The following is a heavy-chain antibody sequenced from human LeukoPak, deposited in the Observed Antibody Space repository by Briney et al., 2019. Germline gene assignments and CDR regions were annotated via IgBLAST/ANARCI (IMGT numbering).Heavy chain of an antibody. Sequence: PSETLSLTCTVSGYSISSGYYWGWIRQPPGKGLEWIGSIYHSGSTYYNPSLKSRVTISVDTSKNQFSLKLSSVTAADTAVYYCARGGSGWANTYYFDYWGQGTLVTVSS. CDR2: IYHSGST. CDR1: GYSISSGYY. J-gene: IGHJ4*02. D-gene: IGHD6-19*01. V-gene: IGHV4-38-2*02. CDR3: ARGGSGWANTYYFDY.